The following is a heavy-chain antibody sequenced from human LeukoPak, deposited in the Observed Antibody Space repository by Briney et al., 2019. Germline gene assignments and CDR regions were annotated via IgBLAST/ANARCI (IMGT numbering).Heavy chain of an antibody. V-gene: IGHV3-23*01. J-gene: IGHJ4*02. CDR2: IGASGGTT. CDR1: GFTFSKYA. CDR3: AKDLEAVASTIVNDY. D-gene: IGHD6-19*01. Sequence: PGGSLRLSCTVYGFTFSKYAMNWVRQGPGKGLEWVSGIGASGGTTYYADSVQGRFTISRDNSKNTLSLQVNSLRAEDTGVYFCAKDLEAVASTIVNDYWGQGTLVTVSS.